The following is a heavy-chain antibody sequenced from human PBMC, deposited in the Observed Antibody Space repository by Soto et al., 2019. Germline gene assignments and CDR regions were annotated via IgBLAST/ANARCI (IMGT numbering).Heavy chain of an antibody. CDR1: GYTFTSYD. V-gene: IGHV1-8*01. J-gene: IGHJ6*03. CDR3: ARWNSKKYYYYYMDV. D-gene: IGHD4-4*01. CDR2: MNPNSGNT. Sequence: ASVKVSCKASGYTFTSYDSKWVRQATGQGLEWMGWMNPNSGNTGYAQKFQGRVTMTRNTSISTAYMELSSLRSEDTAVYYCARWNSKKYYYYYMDVWGKGTTVTVSS.